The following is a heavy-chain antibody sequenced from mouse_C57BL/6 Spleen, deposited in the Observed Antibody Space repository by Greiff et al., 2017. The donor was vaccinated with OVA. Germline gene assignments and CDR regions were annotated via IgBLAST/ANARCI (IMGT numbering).Heavy chain of an antibody. J-gene: IGHJ3*01. CDR1: GFTFSDYG. Sequence: EVMLVESGGGLVKPGGSLKLSCAASGFTFSDYGMHWVRQAPEKGLEWVAYISSGSSTIYYADTVKGRFTISRDNAKNNLFLQMTSLRSEDTAMYYCASYGSSYWFAYWGQGTLVTVSA. CDR3: ASYGSSYWFAY. V-gene: IGHV5-17*01. D-gene: IGHD1-1*01. CDR2: ISSGSSTI.